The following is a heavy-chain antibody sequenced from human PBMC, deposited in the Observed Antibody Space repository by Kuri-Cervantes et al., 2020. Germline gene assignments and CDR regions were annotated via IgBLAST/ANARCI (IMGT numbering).Heavy chain of an antibody. CDR2: IDDSGST. J-gene: IGHJ4*02. Sequence: GSLRLSCTVSGVSVSSGSYYWSWSRQPPGKGLYWIGKIDDSGSTNYNPSLKSRVTISVATSKNQFSLTLNSANAADTAFYYCARAARQHNYGKDHFDYWGLGTLVTVSS. V-gene: IGHV4-61*01. D-gene: IGHD4-17*01. CDR3: ARAARQHNYGKDHFDY. CDR1: GVSVSSGSYY.